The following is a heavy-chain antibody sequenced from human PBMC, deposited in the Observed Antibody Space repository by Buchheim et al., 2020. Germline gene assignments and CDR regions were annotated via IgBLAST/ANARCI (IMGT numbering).Heavy chain of an antibody. CDR1: GFTFSSYG. CDR3: AKDSTGGMDV. J-gene: IGHJ6*02. CDR2: ISYDGSNK. V-gene: IGHV3-30*18. Sequence: QVQLVESGGGVVQPGRSLRLSCAASGFTFSSYGMHWVRQAPGKGLEWVAVISYDGSNKYYADSVKGGFTISRANSKNTLYLQMNSLRAEDTAVYYCAKDSTGGMDVWGQGTT. D-gene: IGHD3-3*02.